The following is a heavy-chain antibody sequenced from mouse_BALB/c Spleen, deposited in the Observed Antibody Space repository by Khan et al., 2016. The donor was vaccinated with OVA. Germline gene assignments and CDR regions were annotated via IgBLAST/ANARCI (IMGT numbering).Heavy chain of an antibody. J-gene: IGHJ3*01. CDR1: GYTFSSFW. Sequence: QVQLQQSGAELMKPGASVKISCKATGYTFSSFWIEWVKQRPGHGLEWIGEILPGSNSTNYNERFKGKATITADTSSHTAYMQLSSLTAEYSAIYYCARGNYYGSTSWFGYWGQGTLVTVSA. V-gene: IGHV1-9*01. CDR3: ARGNYYGSTSWFGY. CDR2: ILPGSNST. D-gene: IGHD1-1*01.